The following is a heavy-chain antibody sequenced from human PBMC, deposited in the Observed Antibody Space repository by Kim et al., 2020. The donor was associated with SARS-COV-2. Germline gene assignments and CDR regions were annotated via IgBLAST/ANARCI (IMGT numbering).Heavy chain of an antibody. V-gene: IGHV4-34*01. CDR2: INHSGST. Sequence: SETLSLTCAVYGGSFSGYYWSWIRQPPGKGLEWIGEINHSGSTNYNPSLKSRVTISVDTSKNQFSLKLSSVTAADTAVYYCARGKLEDFWSQGSWFDPWGQGTLVTVSS. J-gene: IGHJ5*02. D-gene: IGHD3-3*01. CDR1: GGSFSGYY. CDR3: ARGKLEDFWSQGSWFDP.